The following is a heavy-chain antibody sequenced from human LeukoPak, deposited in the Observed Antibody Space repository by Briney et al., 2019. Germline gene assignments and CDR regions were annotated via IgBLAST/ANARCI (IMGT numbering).Heavy chain of an antibody. V-gene: IGHV3-23*01. CDR3: AKDGSMFDP. CDR1: GFTFSSYA. D-gene: IGHD1-26*01. CDR2: ISDSGGST. J-gene: IGHJ5*02. Sequence: GGSLRLSSAAAGFTFSSYAMSWVRQAPGKGLEWVSGISDSGGSTYHAVYVKGRFTVSRDNSKNTLYLQMNRLRVEDTAVYYCAKDGSMFDPWGQGTLVTVAS.